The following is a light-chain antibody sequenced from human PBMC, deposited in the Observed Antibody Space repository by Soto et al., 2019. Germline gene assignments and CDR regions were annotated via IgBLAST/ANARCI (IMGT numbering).Light chain of an antibody. V-gene: IGKV3-20*01. Sequence: EILMTQSPATLSVSAVEIATVSFRASQSVSSNLAWYQQKPGQAPRLLISGASGRATGIPDRFSASGSGTDFTLTISRLEPEDSAVFYCHLYGASPPTFGQGTKVDIK. CDR2: GAS. CDR3: HLYGASPPT. CDR1: QSVSSN. J-gene: IGKJ1*01.